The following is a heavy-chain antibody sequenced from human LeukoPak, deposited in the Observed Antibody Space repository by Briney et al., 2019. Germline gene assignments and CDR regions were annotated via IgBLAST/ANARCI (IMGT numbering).Heavy chain of an antibody. J-gene: IGHJ5*02. V-gene: IGHV1-2*02. CDR1: GYTFTGYY. D-gene: IGHD3-9*01. Sequence: ASVKVSCKSSGYTFTGYYMHWVRQAPGQGLEWMGWINPYSGGTNYAQKFQGRVAMTRDTSISTAYMELSRLRSDDTAVYYCAREGPIRYFAWGSPSNWFDAWGQGTLVTVSS. CDR2: INPYSGGT. CDR3: AREGPIRYFAWGSPSNWFDA.